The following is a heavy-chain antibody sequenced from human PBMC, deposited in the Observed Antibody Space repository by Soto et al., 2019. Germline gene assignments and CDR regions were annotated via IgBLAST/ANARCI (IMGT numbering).Heavy chain of an antibody. J-gene: IGHJ6*02. CDR1: GFKISSSS. CDR2: ISDSGSST. V-gene: IGHV3-48*02. CDR3: AIYYYDRSGYDGMDV. D-gene: IGHD3-22*01. Sequence: GGSLRLSCAAFGFKISSSSMNWVRQAPGRGLEWVAYISDSGSSTLYADSVKGRFTVSRDTAKNSLYLQMSGLRDEDRAVYYCAIYYYDRSGYDGMDVWGQGPSVTVS.